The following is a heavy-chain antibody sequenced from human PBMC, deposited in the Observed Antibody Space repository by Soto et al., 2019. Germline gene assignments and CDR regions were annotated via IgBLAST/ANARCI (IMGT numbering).Heavy chain of an antibody. CDR1: WFTVSSNY. CDR3: ASSHSSSF. D-gene: IGHD6-13*01. V-gene: IGHV3-53*01. J-gene: IGHJ4*02. Sequence: GGSLRLSCAASWFTVSSNYMSWVRQAPGKGLEWVSVIYSGGSTYYADSVKGRFTISRDNSKNTLYLQMNSLRAEDTAVYYCASSHSSSFWGQGTLVTVSS. CDR2: IYSGGST.